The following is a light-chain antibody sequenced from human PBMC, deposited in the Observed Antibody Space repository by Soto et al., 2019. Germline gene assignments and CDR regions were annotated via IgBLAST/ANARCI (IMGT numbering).Light chain of an antibody. Sequence: QSALAQPPSASGSPGQSVTISCTGSGSDIGAYNFVSWYQQHPGKAPKLMIFGVTERPSGVPDRFSGSKSGNTASLTVSGLQAGDEAVYYCYSYAGRNIWVFGGGTKVTVL. CDR3: YSYAGRNIWV. CDR1: GSDIGAYNF. CDR2: GVT. J-gene: IGLJ3*02. V-gene: IGLV2-8*01.